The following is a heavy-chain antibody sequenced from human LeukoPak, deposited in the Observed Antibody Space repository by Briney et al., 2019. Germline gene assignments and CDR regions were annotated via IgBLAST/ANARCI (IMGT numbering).Heavy chain of an antibody. CDR3: ARITVTTYYFDY. J-gene: IGHJ4*02. CDR2: ISTYNTNS. Sequence: ASVKVSCTASGYTFTTYGISWVRQAPGQGLEWMGWISTYNTNSNYAQKLQGRVTMTTDTSASTAYMELRSLRSDDTAVYYCARITVTTYYFDYWGQGTLVTVSS. D-gene: IGHD4-17*01. V-gene: IGHV1-18*01. CDR1: GYTFTTYG.